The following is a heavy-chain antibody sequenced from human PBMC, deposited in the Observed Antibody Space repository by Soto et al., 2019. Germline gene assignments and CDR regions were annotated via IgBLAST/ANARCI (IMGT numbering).Heavy chain of an antibody. CDR3: ARYYRGSGRYFFDY. D-gene: IGHD6-19*01. J-gene: IGHJ4*02. Sequence: GVSLRLSCVASGFTFISSFMGWIRQAPGKGLEWVANINQDGGVTYYVDSVEGRFTISRDNTKDSLYLQMNSLRGEDTAIYYCARYYRGSGRYFFDYWGQGTPVTVSS. CDR1: GFTFISSF. V-gene: IGHV3-7*03. CDR2: INQDGGVT.